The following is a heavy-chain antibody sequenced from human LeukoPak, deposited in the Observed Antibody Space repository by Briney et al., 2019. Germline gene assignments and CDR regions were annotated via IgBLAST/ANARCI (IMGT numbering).Heavy chain of an antibody. V-gene: IGHV3-30*04. CDR3: AKRDRITMVRGDYYFDY. Sequence: GGSLRLSCAASGFTFSSYAMHWVRQAPGKGLEWVAVISYDGSNKYYADSVKGRFTISRDNSKNTLYLQMNSLRAEDTAVYYCAKRDRITMVRGDYYFDYWGQGTLVTVSS. CDR1: GFTFSSYA. D-gene: IGHD3-10*01. CDR2: ISYDGSNK. J-gene: IGHJ4*02.